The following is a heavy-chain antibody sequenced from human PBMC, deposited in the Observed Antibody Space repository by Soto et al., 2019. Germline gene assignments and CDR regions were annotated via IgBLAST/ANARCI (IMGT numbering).Heavy chain of an antibody. CDR1: GFDFSNSW. V-gene: IGHV3-74*03. CDR2: INSDGSST. Sequence: VQLVESGGGFVQPGGSLRLSCAASGFDFSNSWMHWVRQVPGKGLVWVSHINSDGSSTTYADSVKGRFTISRDNARTTVYLQLDSLRVEDTAVYYCARDKSYALAVWGQGTTVTVSS. J-gene: IGHJ6*02. CDR3: ARDKSYALAV. D-gene: IGHD4-17*01.